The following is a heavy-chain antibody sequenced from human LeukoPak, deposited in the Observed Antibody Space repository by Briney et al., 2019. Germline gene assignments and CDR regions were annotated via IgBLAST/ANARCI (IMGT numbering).Heavy chain of an antibody. D-gene: IGHD2-21*01. CDR2: INSDVSIT. Sequence: GASLRLSCAASGVTFSNFSMHWVRQAPGKGLVWVSRINSDVSITGYADSVKGRLTVSRDNAKNTLYLQMSSLRAEDTAVYYCVREYPYCGGDCYPFDYWGQGTLVTVSS. V-gene: IGHV3-74*01. CDR1: GVTFSNFS. J-gene: IGHJ4*02. CDR3: VREYPYCGGDCYPFDY.